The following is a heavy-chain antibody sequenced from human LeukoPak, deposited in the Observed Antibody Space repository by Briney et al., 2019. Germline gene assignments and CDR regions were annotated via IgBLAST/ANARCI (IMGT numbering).Heavy chain of an antibody. CDR2: INPNSGGA. J-gene: IGHJ4*02. CDR3: ARELYDSSGYYHDY. Sequence: ASVKVSCKASGYTFTGYYMHWVRQAPGQGLEWMGWINPNSGGANYAQKFQGRVTMTRDTSISTAYMELSRLRSDDTAVYYCARELYDSSGYYHDYWGQGTLVTVSS. D-gene: IGHD3-22*01. CDR1: GYTFTGYY. V-gene: IGHV1-2*02.